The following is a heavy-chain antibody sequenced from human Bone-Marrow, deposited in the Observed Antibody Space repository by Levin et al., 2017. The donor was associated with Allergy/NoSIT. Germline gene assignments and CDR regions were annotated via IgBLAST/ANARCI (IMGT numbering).Heavy chain of an antibody. CDR1: GYRFRSYG. V-gene: IGHV1-18*01. D-gene: IGHD6-19*01. J-gene: IGHJ4*02. CDR2: ISVYNGNA. Sequence: ASVKVSCKTSGYRFRSYGITWVRQAPGQGLEWMGWISVYNGNAQNAQKFQDRVTMSKDTSTDTGYMELRSLRSDDTAVYYCVRAVIGVTVYFDYWGQGTLVTVSS. CDR3: VRAVIGVTVYFDY.